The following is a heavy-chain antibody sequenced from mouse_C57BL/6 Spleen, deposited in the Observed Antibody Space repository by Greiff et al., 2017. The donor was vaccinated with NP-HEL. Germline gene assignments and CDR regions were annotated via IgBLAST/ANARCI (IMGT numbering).Heavy chain of an antibody. D-gene: IGHD2-5*01. Sequence: VQLKESGPELVKPGASVKISCKASGYTFTDYYMNWVKQSHGKSLEWIGDINPNNGGTSYNQKFKGKATLTVDKSSSTAYMELRSLTSEDSAVYYCARCIYYSNYGYYYAMDYWGQGTSVTVSS. CDR1: GYTFTDYY. CDR3: ARCIYYSNYGYYYAMDY. J-gene: IGHJ4*01. CDR2: INPNNGGT. V-gene: IGHV1-26*01.